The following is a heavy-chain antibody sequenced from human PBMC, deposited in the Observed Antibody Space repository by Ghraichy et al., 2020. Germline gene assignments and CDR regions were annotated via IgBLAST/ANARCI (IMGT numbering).Heavy chain of an antibody. CDR3: TRGGVSDNYSISDY. V-gene: IGHV3-72*01. J-gene: IGHJ4*02. CDR1: GFTFSDHY. Sequence: GGSLRLSCAASGFTFSDHYMDWVRQAPGKGLEWVGRSRNKANSYTTEYAASVKGRFTISRDDSKNSLYLQMNSLKTEDTAMYYCTRGGVSDNYSISDYWGQGTLVTVSS. D-gene: IGHD4-11*01. CDR2: SRNKANSYTT.